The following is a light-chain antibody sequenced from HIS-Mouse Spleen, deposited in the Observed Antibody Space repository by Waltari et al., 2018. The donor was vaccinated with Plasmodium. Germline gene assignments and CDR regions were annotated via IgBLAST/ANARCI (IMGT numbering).Light chain of an antibody. Sequence: QSALTQPRSVSGSPGQSVTISCTGTSSDVGVSNYVSWYQQHPGKAPKLMSYDVSYRPSGVPDRFSGSKSGNTASLTIPGLQAEDEADYYCCSYAGSYTWVFGGGTKLTVL. CDR3: CSYAGSYTWV. CDR2: DVS. V-gene: IGLV2-11*01. J-gene: IGLJ3*02. CDR1: SSDVGVSNY.